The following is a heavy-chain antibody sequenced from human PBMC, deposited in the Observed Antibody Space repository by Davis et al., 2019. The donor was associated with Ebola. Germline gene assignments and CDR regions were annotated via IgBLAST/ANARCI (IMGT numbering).Heavy chain of an antibody. V-gene: IGHV1-18*01. CDR1: GYIFNMYG. Sequence: AASVKVSCKASGYIFNMYGLSWVRQAPGQGLEWMGWISAYNGNTNYVQKLQGRVTMTTDTSTNTVYMELSSLRSEDTAVYYCARASHYDRDYWGQGTLVTVSS. D-gene: IGHD3-22*01. CDR2: ISAYNGNT. CDR3: ARASHYDRDY. J-gene: IGHJ4*02.